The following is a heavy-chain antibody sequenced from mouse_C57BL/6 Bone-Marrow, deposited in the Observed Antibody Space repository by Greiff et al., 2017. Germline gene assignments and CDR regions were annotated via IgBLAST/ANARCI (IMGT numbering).Heavy chain of an antibody. V-gene: IGHV1-69*01. Sequence: QVQLQQPGAELVTPGASVKLSCKASGYTFTSYWMHWVKQRPGQGLEWIGEIDPSDSYTNYNQKFKGKSTLTVDKSSSTAYMQLSSLTSEDSAVYYCARRGGSTVVAHFDVWGTGTTVTVSS. J-gene: IGHJ1*03. CDR2: IDPSDSYT. CDR3: ARRGGSTVVAHFDV. CDR1: GYTFTSYW. D-gene: IGHD1-1*01.